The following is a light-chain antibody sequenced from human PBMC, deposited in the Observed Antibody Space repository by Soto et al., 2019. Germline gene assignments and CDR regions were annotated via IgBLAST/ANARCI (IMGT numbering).Light chain of an antibody. V-gene: IGKV3-15*01. J-gene: IGKJ1*01. CDR1: QSVSSN. Sequence: EIVMTQSPATLSVSPGERATLSCRASQSVSSNLAWYQQKPGQAPRLLIYGASTRATGIPATFSGSGSGTEGTLIISSLQSEDFAVYYCQQYNNWPRTFGQGTKVDIK. CDR2: GAS. CDR3: QQYNNWPRT.